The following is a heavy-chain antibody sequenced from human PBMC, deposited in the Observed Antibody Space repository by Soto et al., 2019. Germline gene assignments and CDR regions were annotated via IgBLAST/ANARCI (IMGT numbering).Heavy chain of an antibody. D-gene: IGHD4-17*01. Sequence: GGSLRLSCAASGVTFSNYAMSWVRKAPDKGLEWVSAISGRGDSTYYADSVKGRFTISRDNSKNTLFLQMNSLRAEDTAVYYSAKNSTVTMHLYFSYYDLDAWCHGTPVT. CDR2: ISGRGDST. CDR1: GVTFSNYA. V-gene: IGHV3-23*01. CDR3: AKNSTVTMHLYFSYYDLDA. J-gene: IGHJ6*03.